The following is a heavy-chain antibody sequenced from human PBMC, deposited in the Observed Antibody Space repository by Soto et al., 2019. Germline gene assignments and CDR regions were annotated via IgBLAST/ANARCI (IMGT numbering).Heavy chain of an antibody. CDR2: IYYSGST. J-gene: IGHJ6*02. D-gene: IGHD3-16*02. Sequence: SETLSLTCTVSGGSISSYCWRWIRQPPGKGLGWIGYIYYSGSTNYNPSLKSRVTISVDTSKNQFSLKLSSVTAADTAVYYCASSAYTFGGVIDHYYYYYGMDVWGQGTTVTVSS. V-gene: IGHV4-59*01. CDR1: GGSISSYC. CDR3: ASSAYTFGGVIDHYYYYYGMDV.